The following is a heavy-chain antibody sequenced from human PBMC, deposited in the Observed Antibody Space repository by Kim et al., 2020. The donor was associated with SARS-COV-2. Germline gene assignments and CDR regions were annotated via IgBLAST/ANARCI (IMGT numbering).Heavy chain of an antibody. D-gene: IGHD6-6*01. CDR1: GFTFSSYS. CDR3: ARDSIAALAFDY. CDR2: ISSSSSYI. J-gene: IGHJ4*02. V-gene: IGHV3-21*01. Sequence: GGSLRLSCAASGFTFSSYSMNWVRQAPGKGLEWVSSISSSSSYIYYADSVKGRFNISRDNAKNSLYLQMNSLRAEDTAVYYCARDSIAALAFDYWGQGTLVTVSS.